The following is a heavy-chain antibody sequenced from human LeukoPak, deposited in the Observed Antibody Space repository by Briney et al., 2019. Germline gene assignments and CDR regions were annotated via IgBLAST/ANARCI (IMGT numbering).Heavy chain of an antibody. CDR3: ATDASGRLTDDAFDI. D-gene: IGHD3-10*01. CDR1: GYTLTELS. V-gene: IGHV1-24*01. Sequence: ASVKVSCKVSGYTLTELSMHWVRQAPGKGLEWMGGFDPEDGETFYAQKFQGRVTMTEDTSTDTAYMELSSLRSEDTAVYYCATDASGRLTDDAFDIWGQGTMVTVSS. J-gene: IGHJ3*02. CDR2: FDPEDGET.